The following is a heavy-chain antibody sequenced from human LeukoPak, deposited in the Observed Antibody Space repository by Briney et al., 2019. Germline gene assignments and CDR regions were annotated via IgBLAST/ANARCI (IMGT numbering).Heavy chain of an antibody. D-gene: IGHD2-21*02. CDR3: ARVVYCGGDCYSKYFYGMDV. Sequence: RASVKVSCKTSGYTSTGYHMHWVRQAPGQGLEWMGWINPYSGGTNFAQKFQGRVTMTRDTSITTAYMELSRLGSDDTAVYYCARVVYCGGDCYSKYFYGMDVWGQGTTVTVSS. J-gene: IGHJ6*02. CDR2: INPYSGGT. CDR1: GYTSTGYH. V-gene: IGHV1-2*02.